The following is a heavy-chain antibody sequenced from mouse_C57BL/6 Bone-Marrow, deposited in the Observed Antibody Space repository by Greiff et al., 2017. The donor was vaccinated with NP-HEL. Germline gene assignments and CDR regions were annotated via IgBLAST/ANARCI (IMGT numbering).Heavy chain of an antibody. CDR1: GYTFTNYW. D-gene: IGHD1-1*01. V-gene: IGHV1-63*01. Sequence: QVQLQQSGAELVRPGTSVKMSCKASGYTFTNYWIGWAKQRPGHGLEWIGDIYPGGGYTNYNEKFKGKATLTADKSSSTAYMQFSSLTSEDSAIYYCARRITTVQSWVVFDYWGQGTTLTVSS. CDR2: IYPGGGYT. J-gene: IGHJ2*01. CDR3: ARRITTVQSWVVFDY.